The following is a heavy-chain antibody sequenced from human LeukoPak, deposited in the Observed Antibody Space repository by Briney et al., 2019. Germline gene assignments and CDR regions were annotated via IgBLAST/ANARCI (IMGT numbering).Heavy chain of an antibody. D-gene: IGHD6-13*01. CDR3: ARGQEAAGIRY. J-gene: IGHJ4*02. CDR1: GASISSASYY. Sequence: SETLSLTCTVSGASISSASYYWTWIRQPPGKGLEWIGYIYYSGTTNYNPSLKSRVTISVDTSKNQFSLKLSSVTAADTAVYYCARGQEAAGIRYWGQGTLVTVSS. V-gene: IGHV4-61*01. CDR2: IYYSGTT.